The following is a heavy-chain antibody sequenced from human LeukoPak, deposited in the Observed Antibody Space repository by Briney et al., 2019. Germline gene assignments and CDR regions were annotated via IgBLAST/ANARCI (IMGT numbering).Heavy chain of an antibody. Sequence: GGSLRLSCAASGFSFSTYEMNWVRQGPGKGLEWVSDISSRGSSIHYADSVKGRFAISRDNAKSSLYLQMNSLRAEDTAVYFCARESVAGSFDYRGLGTLVTVSS. CDR1: GFSFSTYE. D-gene: IGHD6-19*01. V-gene: IGHV3-48*03. J-gene: IGHJ4*02. CDR2: ISSRGSSI. CDR3: ARESVAGSFDY.